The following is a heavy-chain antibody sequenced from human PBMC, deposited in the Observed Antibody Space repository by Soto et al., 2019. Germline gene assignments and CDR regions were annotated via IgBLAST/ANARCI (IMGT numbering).Heavy chain of an antibody. J-gene: IGHJ6*02. CDR3: ARRSSSWPDYYGMDV. Sequence: PGESLKISCKGSGYSFTSYWIGWVRQMPGKGLEWMGIIYPGDSDTRYSPSFQGQVTISADKSISTAYLQWSSLKASDTAMYYCARRSSSWPDYYGMDVWGQGTTVTVPS. V-gene: IGHV5-51*01. D-gene: IGHD6-13*01. CDR1: GYSFTSYW. CDR2: IYPGDSDT.